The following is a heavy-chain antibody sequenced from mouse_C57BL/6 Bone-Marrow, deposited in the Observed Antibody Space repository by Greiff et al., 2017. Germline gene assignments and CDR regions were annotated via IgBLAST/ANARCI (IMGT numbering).Heavy chain of an antibody. V-gene: IGHV1-9*01. CDR1: GYTFTGYW. Sequence: VQLMESGAELMKPGASVKLSCTASGYTFTGYWIAWVQQTPGHGLEWVGTIFPGRGSTNYNENLKGKVTFTTDTSSNTLYMQLSHLKTEDSAIYYCARHYDYDYWGQGTTLTVSS. CDR2: IFPGRGST. D-gene: IGHD2-4*01. J-gene: IGHJ2*01. CDR3: ARHYDYDY.